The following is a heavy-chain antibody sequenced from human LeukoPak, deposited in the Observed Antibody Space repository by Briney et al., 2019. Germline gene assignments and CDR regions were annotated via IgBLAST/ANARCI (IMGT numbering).Heavy chain of an antibody. V-gene: IGHV3-48*01. CDR3: ARDRAAGAYPWYFDY. D-gene: IGHD3-16*01. J-gene: IGHJ4*02. CDR1: GFTVSSNY. CDR2: ISSSSNTI. Sequence: GGSLRLSCAASGFTVSSNYMSWVRQAPGKGLEWVSYISSSSNTIYYADSVKGRFTISRDNAKNSLYLQMNSLRAEDTAVYYCARDRAAGAYPWYFDYWGQGTLVTVSS.